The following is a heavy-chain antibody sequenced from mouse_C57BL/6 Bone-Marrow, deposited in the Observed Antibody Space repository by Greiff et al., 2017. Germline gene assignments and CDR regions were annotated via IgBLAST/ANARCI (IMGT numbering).Heavy chain of an antibody. Sequence: QVKLQQPGAELVRPGSSVTLSCKASGYTFTSYWMHWVKQRPIQGIEWIGNIDPSDSETHYNQQFKDKATLTVDNSYSTAYMQLSSLTSEDSAVYYCARLTTVVAADYWGQGTTLTVSS. CDR1: GYTFTSYW. CDR2: IDPSDSET. V-gene: IGHV1-52*01. CDR3: ARLTTVVAADY. J-gene: IGHJ2*01. D-gene: IGHD1-1*01.